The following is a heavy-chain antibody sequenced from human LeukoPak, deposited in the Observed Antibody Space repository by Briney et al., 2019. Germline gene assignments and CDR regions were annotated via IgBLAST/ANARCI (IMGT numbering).Heavy chain of an antibody. Sequence: GGSLRLSCAASGFTFSSYGMHWVRQAPGKGLEWVAVIWYDGSNKYYADSVKGRFTISRDNSKNTLYLQMNSLRAEDTAVYYCARVSSSSSWSYTYSGREVWGKGTTVTVPS. J-gene: IGHJ6*04. CDR1: GFTFSSYG. CDR2: IWYDGSNK. V-gene: IGHV3-33*01. CDR3: ARVSSSSSWSYTYSGREV. D-gene: IGHD6-13*01.